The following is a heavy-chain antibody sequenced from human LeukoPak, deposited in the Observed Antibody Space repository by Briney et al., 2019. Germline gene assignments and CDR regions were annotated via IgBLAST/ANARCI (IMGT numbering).Heavy chain of an antibody. CDR2: IVGDGSKA. CDR1: GFTFSTYG. D-gene: IGHD7-27*01. CDR3: ARDSITGDNSLDY. V-gene: IGHV3-33*05. J-gene: IGHJ4*02. Sequence: GGSLRLSCAASGFTFSTYGMQWVRQAPGKGLEWVAVIVGDGSKAHYADSVRGRFTVSRDNSKNTLYRQMNSLRAEDTAVYYCARDSITGDNSLDYWGRGTLVTVSS.